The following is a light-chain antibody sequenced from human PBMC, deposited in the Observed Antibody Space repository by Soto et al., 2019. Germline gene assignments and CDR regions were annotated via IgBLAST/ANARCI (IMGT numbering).Light chain of an antibody. J-gene: IGKJ1*01. CDR2: KAA. V-gene: IGKV1-5*03. Sequence: DIQMTQSPSTLSASVGDRVTITCRASQSISSWLAWYQQKPGKAPKLLIYKAASLESGVPSRFSGSGSGTEFTLTISSLLPDDFATYYCQQYNYYSRTFGQGTKVEIK. CDR3: QQYNYYSRT. CDR1: QSISSW.